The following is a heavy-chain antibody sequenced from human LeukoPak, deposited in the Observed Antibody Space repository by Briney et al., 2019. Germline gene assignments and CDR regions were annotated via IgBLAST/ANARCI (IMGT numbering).Heavy chain of an antibody. Sequence: ASVKVSCKASGYTFTSYGIIWVRQAPGQGLEWMGWISAYNGNTNYAQKLQGRVTMTTDTSTSAAYMELRSLRSDDTAVYYCAREGYYYDSSGYVEWGQGTLVTVSS. CDR1: GYTFTSYG. CDR2: ISAYNGNT. D-gene: IGHD3-22*01. V-gene: IGHV1-18*01. J-gene: IGHJ4*02. CDR3: AREGYYYDSSGYVE.